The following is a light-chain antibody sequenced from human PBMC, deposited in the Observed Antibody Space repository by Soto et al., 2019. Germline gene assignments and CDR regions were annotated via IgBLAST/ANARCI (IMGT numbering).Light chain of an antibody. J-gene: IGKJ1*01. Sequence: DIQMTQSPSTLSASVGDRVTITCRASQSISSWLAWYQQKPGKAPKLLIYKASSLESGVPSRFSGSGSGTEFTLTISSVQHDDFSTYYCQQYDTYSTFGQGTKVEIK. CDR1: QSISSW. CDR2: KAS. CDR3: QQYDTYST. V-gene: IGKV1-5*03.